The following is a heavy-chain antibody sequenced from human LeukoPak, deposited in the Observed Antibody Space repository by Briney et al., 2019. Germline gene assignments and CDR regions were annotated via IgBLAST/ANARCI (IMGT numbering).Heavy chain of an antibody. CDR1: GFTFSNAW. V-gene: IGHV3-15*01. CDR2: IKSKTDGGTT. J-gene: IGHJ4*02. CDR3: TTDGVGVEGATSDN. D-gene: IGHD1-26*01. Sequence: SGGSLRLSCAASGFTFSNAWMSWVRQAPGKGLEWVGRIKSKTDGGTTDYAAPVKGRFTISRDDSKNTLYLQMNSLKTEDTAVYYCTTDGVGVEGATSDNWGQGTLVSVSS.